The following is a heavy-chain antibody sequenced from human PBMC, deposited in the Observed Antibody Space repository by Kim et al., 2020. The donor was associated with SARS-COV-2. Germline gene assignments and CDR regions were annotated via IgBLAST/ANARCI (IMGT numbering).Heavy chain of an antibody. CDR1: GFTFSSYA. D-gene: IGHD1-1*01. V-gene: IGHV3-23*01. CDR3: AKGESNNRSFFYY. CDR2: VSGSGGST. J-gene: IGHJ4*02. Sequence: GGSLRLSCAASGFTFSSYAMSWVRQAPGKGPEWVSLVSGSGGSTYHADSVKGRFAISRDNSKKTLYLQMNSLRAEDTALYYCAKGESNNRSFFYYWGQGTLVTVSS.